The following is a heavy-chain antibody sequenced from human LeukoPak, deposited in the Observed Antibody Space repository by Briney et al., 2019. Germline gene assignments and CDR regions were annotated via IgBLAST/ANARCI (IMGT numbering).Heavy chain of an antibody. CDR3: ARPSRRGSSSWYRWFDP. CDR1: GGSFSGYY. J-gene: IGHJ5*02. Sequence: SETPSLTCAVYGGSFSGYYWSWIRQPPGKGLEWIGEINHSGSTNYNPSLKSRVTISVDTSKNQFSLKLSSVTAADTAVYYCARPSRRGSSSWYRWFDPWGQGTLVTVSS. D-gene: IGHD6-13*01. V-gene: IGHV4-34*01. CDR2: INHSGST.